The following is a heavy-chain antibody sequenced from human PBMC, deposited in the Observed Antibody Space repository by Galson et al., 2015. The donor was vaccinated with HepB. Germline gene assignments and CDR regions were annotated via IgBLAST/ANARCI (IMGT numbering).Heavy chain of an antibody. V-gene: IGHV4-34*01. Sequence: SETLSLTCAGSGESFSDYYWSWIRQSPGKGLEWIGEINSSGVSEYNPSLKSRVTISVDTSNNHMSLKLRSVTAADTAVYYCARVSGMTGNFFMGGSSTFYYYGLDVWGPGTTVTVSS. CDR3: ARVSGMTGNFFMGGSSTFYYYGLDV. J-gene: IGHJ6*02. CDR2: INSSGVS. D-gene: IGHD1-1*01. CDR1: GESFSDYY.